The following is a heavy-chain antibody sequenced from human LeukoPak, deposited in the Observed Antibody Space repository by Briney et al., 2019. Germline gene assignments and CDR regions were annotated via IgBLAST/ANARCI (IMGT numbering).Heavy chain of an antibody. CDR1: GFTFSDYW. CDR2: LNPNGRNT. V-gene: IGHV3-74*01. Sequence: GGSLRLSCAASGFTFSDYWMTWLRQAPGKGLMWVSRLNPNGRNTDYADSVKGRFTISRDNAKNTLYLQMNSLRVDDTAVYYCARDQFWNQYDPWGQGTLVTVSS. CDR3: ARDQFWNQYDP. J-gene: IGHJ5*02. D-gene: IGHD1-1*01.